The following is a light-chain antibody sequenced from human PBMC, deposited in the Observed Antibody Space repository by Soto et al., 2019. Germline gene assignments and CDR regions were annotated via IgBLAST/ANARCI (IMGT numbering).Light chain of an antibody. J-gene: IGLJ2*01. CDR2: GNS. Sequence: QSVLTQPPSVSGAPGQRVTIXXTGXXXNXXAGYDVPWYQQLPGTAPKLLIYGNSNRPSGVPDRFSGSKSGTSASLAITGLQAEDEADYYCQSYDSSLSGSKVFGGGTKLTVL. V-gene: IGLV1-40*01. CDR1: XXNXXAGYD. CDR3: QSYDSSLSGSKV.